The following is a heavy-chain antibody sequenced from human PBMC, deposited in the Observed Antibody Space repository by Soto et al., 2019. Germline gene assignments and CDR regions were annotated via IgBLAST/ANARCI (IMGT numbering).Heavy chain of an antibody. CDR3: ARYCNGGACYSASLDY. J-gene: IGHJ4*02. D-gene: IGHD2-15*01. Sequence: GGSLRLSCAASPFTFRSYSMHWVRQAPGKGLEWVTSISYDGSKESYADSVKGRFAVSRDNSKDTLYLQMNSLRPEDTAVYYCARYCNGGACYSASLDYWGQGTQVTVSS. CDR2: ISYDGSKE. CDR1: PFTFRSYS. V-gene: IGHV3-30*09.